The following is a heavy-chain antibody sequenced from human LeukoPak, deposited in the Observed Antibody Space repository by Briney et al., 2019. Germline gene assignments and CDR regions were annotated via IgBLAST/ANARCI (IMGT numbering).Heavy chain of an antibody. CDR2: ISGSGDYT. CDR1: GFTFSSYA. Sequence: PGGSLRLSCAASGFTFSSYAMSWVRQAPGKGQEWVSAISGSGDYTYYADSVEGRFTISRDNFKNTLYLRMNSLRAEDTAVYYCANRAGYSGGWYFDSWGQGTLVTVSS. J-gene: IGHJ4*02. CDR3: ANRAGYSGGWYFDS. V-gene: IGHV3-23*01. D-gene: IGHD6-19*01.